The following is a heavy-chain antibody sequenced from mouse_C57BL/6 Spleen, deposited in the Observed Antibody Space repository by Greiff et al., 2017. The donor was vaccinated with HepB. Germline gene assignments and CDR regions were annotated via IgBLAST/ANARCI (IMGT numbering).Heavy chain of an antibody. V-gene: IGHV1-80*01. CDR3: ARWADYYGSSSWFAY. Sequence: QVQLKESGAELVKPGASVKISCKASGYAFSSYWMNWVKQRPGKGLEWIGQIYPGDGDTNYNGKFKGKATLTADKSSSTAYMQLSSLTSEDSAVYFCARWADYYGSSSWFAYWGQGTLVTVSA. D-gene: IGHD1-1*01. CDR1: GYAFSSYW. CDR2: IYPGDGDT. J-gene: IGHJ3*01.